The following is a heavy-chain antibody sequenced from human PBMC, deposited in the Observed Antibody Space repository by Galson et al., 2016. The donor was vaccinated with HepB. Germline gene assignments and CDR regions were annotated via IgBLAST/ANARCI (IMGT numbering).Heavy chain of an antibody. CDR1: GFTFSNFW. J-gene: IGHJ4*02. D-gene: IGHD5-18*01. Sequence: SLRLSCAASGFTFSNFWMNWVRQAPGQGLEWVANIKGDGSQVYYVDSVKGRFSISRDNVKNSLYLQMNSLRAEDTAVYFCARAQWIQALRAAYFDYWGQGALVTVSS. CDR3: ARAQWIQALRAAYFDY. V-gene: IGHV3-7*04. CDR2: IKGDGSQV.